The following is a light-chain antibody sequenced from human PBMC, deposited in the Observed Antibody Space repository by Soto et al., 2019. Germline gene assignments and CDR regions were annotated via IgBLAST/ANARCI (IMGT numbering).Light chain of an antibody. CDR3: SSYTSSSTDV. V-gene: IGLV2-14*01. CDR2: DVS. CDR1: SSDVGGYNY. J-gene: IGLJ1*01. Sequence: QSVLTQPASVSGSPGQSITISCTGTSSDVGGYNYVSWYQQHPGKAPKLMIYDVSNRPSGVSNRFSGSKSGNTASLPISGLQAEDEADYYCSSYTSSSTDVFGTGTRSPS.